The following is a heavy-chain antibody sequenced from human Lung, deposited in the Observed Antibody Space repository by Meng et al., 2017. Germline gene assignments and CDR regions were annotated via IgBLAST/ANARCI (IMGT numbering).Heavy chain of an antibody. CDR1: GFTFTDHW. D-gene: IGHD1-1*01. J-gene: IGHJ1*01. CDR2: INRDGTKP. CDR3: TNDRLNH. Sequence: EGRMVASGGGVVQPGRSPRLSLAASGFTFTDHWMHWVRQGPGKGLVWVSRINRDGTKPTYADSVKGRFTISRDNAKNTLYLQMNNLRAEDTAFYYCTNDRLNHWGQGALVTVSS. V-gene: IGHV3-74*01.